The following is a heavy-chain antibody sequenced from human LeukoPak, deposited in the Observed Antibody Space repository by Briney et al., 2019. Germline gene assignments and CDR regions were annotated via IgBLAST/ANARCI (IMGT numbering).Heavy chain of an antibody. D-gene: IGHD4-17*01. V-gene: IGHV3-30*03. CDR1: GFIFSNYG. J-gene: IGHJ4*02. CDR3: AGNPRYGVGY. CDR2: ISYDGSNE. Sequence: GGSLRLSCAASGFIFSNYGMHWVRQVPGKGLEWVAVISYDGSNEYYADSVKGRFTISRDNSKNTLYLQMNSLRAEDTAVYYCAGNPRYGVGYWGQGTLVTVSS.